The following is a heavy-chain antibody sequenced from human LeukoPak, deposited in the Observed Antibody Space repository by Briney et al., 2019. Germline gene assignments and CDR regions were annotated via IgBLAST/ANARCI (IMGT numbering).Heavy chain of an antibody. CDR3: ARDRAANQDWVEFDP. CDR1: GFRVSDYY. D-gene: IGHD3/OR15-3a*01. V-gene: IGHV3-66*03. CDR2: IRDSGEA. J-gene: IGHJ5*02. Sequence: GGSLRLSRAVSGFRVSDYYISWVRPAPRKGLEWVGLIRDSGEAFYADFARGRFAISRDESEHTLYLQMNSLRVEDTAVYFCARDRAANQDWVEFDPWGQGTPVIVCS.